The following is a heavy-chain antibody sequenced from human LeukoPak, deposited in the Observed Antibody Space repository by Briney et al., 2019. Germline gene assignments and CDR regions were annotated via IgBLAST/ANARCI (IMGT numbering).Heavy chain of an antibody. J-gene: IGHJ5*02. CDR1: GFTFSSYS. V-gene: IGHV3-21*01. D-gene: IGHD2-2*01. CDR2: IGSSSSYI. Sequence: GGSLRLSCAASGFTFSSYSMNWVRQAPGKGLEWVSSIGSSSSYIYYADSVKGRFTISRDNAKNSLYLQMNSLRAEDTAVYYCARDCSSTSCYPYLWGQGTLVTVSS. CDR3: ARDCSSTSCYPYL.